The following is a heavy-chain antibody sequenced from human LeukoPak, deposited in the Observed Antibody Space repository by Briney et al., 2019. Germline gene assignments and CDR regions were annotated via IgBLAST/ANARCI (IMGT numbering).Heavy chain of an antibody. CDR1: GFTFSSYA. D-gene: IGHD3/OR15-3a*01. V-gene: IGHV3-23*01. J-gene: IGHJ4*02. CDR2: ISGSGGST. CDR3: AKDLSGLVIIVLDY. Sequence: GGSLRLSRAASGFTFSSYAMSWVRQAPGKGLEWVSAISGSGGSTYYADSVKGRFTISRDNSKNTLYLQMNSLRAEDTAVYYCAKDLSGLVIIVLDYWGQGTLVSVSS.